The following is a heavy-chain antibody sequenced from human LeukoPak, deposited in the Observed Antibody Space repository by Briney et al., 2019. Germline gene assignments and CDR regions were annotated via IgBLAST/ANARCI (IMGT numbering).Heavy chain of an antibody. CDR1: GFTFNNYG. Sequence: TGGSLRLSCAASGFTFNNYGMHWVRQAPGKGLEWVAAIWYDGSNKYYADSVKGRFTISRDNSKNTLYLQMSSLRAEDTALYYCARGQEYYYDSSAYSKFDYWGQGTLVTVSS. CDR3: ARGQEYYYDSSAYSKFDY. J-gene: IGHJ4*02. CDR2: IWYDGSNK. D-gene: IGHD3-22*01. V-gene: IGHV3-33*01.